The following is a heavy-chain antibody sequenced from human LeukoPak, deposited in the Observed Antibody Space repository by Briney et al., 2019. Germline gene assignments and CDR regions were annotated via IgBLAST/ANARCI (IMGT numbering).Heavy chain of an antibody. CDR2: ISGSGGST. V-gene: IGHV3-23*01. D-gene: IGHD1-26*01. Sequence: GGSLRLSCTASGFTLGDYPMSWFRQAPGKGLEWVSAISGSGGSTYYADSVKGRFTISRDNSKTTLYLQMNSLRADDTAVYYCAKGGPTGSNYFDFWGQGTLVTVSS. J-gene: IGHJ4*02. CDR1: GFTLGDYP. CDR3: AKGGPTGSNYFDF.